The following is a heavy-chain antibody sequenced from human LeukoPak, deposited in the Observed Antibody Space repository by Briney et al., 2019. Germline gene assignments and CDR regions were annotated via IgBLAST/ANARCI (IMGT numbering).Heavy chain of an antibody. CDR1: GYTFTSYG. D-gene: IGHD1-26*01. J-gene: IGHJ6*03. CDR3: ARDMWWELLDYYYMDV. V-gene: IGHV1-18*01. Sequence: GSVKVSCKASGYTFTSYGISWVRQAPRQGPEWMGWISAYNGNTNYAPKLQGRATMTTDTSTSTADMELRGLRSEETAVYYCARDMWWELLDYYYMDVWGKGTTVTVSS. CDR2: ISAYNGNT.